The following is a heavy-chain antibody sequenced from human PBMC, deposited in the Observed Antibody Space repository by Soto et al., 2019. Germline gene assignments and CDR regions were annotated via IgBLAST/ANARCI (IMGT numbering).Heavy chain of an antibody. CDR1: GGSISSYY. Sequence: SETLSLTCTVSGGSISSYYWSWIRQPPGKGLEWIGYIYYSGSTNYNPSLKSRVTISVGTSKNQFSLKLSSVTAADTAVYYCARGTYYDILTGNWFDLWGQGTLVTVSS. D-gene: IGHD3-9*01. J-gene: IGHJ5*02. V-gene: IGHV4-59*01. CDR3: ARGTYYDILTGNWFDL. CDR2: IYYSGST.